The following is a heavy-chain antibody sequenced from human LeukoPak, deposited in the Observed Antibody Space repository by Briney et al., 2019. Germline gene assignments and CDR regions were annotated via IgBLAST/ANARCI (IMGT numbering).Heavy chain of an antibody. D-gene: IGHD6-13*01. Sequence: PSETLSLTCTVSGGSISSYYWSWIRQPPGKGLEWIGYIYYSGSTNYNPSLKSRVTISVDTSKNQFSLKLSSVTAADTAVYCCARVGWGAAAATYFDYWGQGTLVTVSS. CDR3: ARVGWGAAAATYFDY. V-gene: IGHV4-59*01. CDR2: IYYSGST. CDR1: GGSISSYY. J-gene: IGHJ4*02.